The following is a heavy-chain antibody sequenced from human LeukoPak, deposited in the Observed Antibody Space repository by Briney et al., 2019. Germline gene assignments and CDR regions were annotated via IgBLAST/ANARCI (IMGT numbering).Heavy chain of an antibody. V-gene: IGHV4-59*08. Sequence: SETLSLTCTVSGGSMSSYYWRWLRQPPGKGLEWIGYIFYSGSTTYNPSLKSRVTLSVDTSKNQFSLKLGSVTAADTAVYYCARQPYMLGAYYFDYWGQGTLVTVSS. D-gene: IGHD1-26*01. J-gene: IGHJ4*02. CDR1: GGSMSSYY. CDR2: IFYSGST. CDR3: ARQPYMLGAYYFDY.